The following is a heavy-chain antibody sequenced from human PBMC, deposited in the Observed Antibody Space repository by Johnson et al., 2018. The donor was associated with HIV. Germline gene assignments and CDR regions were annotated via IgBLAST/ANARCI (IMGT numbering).Heavy chain of an antibody. D-gene: IGHD3-10*01. V-gene: IGHV3-30*02. J-gene: IGHJ3*02. CDR2: IRYDGSSN. CDR1: GFSFSAYG. CDR3: AKAELIRFGELNGGFDI. Sequence: QVQLVESGGGAVQPGGSLRLSCAASGFSFSAYGMHWVRQAPGKGLEWVAFIRYDGSSNFYPDSVKGRFTISRDNSKNTLYLQMNNLGPEDTAVYYWAKAELIRFGELNGGFDIWGQGTMVTVSS.